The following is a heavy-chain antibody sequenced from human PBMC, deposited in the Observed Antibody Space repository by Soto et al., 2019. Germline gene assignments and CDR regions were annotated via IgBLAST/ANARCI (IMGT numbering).Heavy chain of an antibody. CDR1: GDSIGTGGYY. D-gene: IGHD3-22*01. J-gene: IGHJ4*02. Sequence: QVQLQESGPGLVKPSQTLSLTCTVSGDSIGTGGYYWDWIRQHPGKGPDWIGYIHYSGSTYYNPSLKSRLTISLDSSKNQFYLPLSSVTAADTAVYYCATNHDDISGRTPLLFDSWGQGTLVTVSS. CDR3: ATNHDDISGRTPLLFDS. CDR2: IHYSGST. V-gene: IGHV4-31*03.